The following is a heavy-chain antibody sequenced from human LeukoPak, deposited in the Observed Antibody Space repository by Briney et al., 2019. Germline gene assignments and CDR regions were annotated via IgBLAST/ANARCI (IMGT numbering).Heavy chain of an antibody. CDR1: GFTFSSYA. Sequence: PGGSLRLSCAASGFTFSSYAMHWVRQAPGKGLEWVAVISYDGSNKYYADSVKGRFTISRDNSKNTLYLQMNSLRAEDTAVYYCAKDISGRSYRYCDYWGQGTLVTVSS. CDR3: AKDISGRSYRYCDY. V-gene: IGHV3-30*04. D-gene: IGHD3-16*02. J-gene: IGHJ4*02. CDR2: ISYDGSNK.